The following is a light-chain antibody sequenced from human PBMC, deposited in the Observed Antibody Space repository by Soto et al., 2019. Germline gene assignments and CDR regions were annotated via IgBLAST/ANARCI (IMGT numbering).Light chain of an antibody. Sequence: EIVMTQSPATLAVSPGERATLSCRSSQTVRNNYLAWYQQKPGQAPRLLIYDASSRATGIPDRFSGGGSGTDFTLTISRLEPEDFAVYYCQQFSSYPLTFGGGTKVEI. CDR2: DAS. CDR1: QTVRNNY. V-gene: IGKV3-20*01. CDR3: QQFSSYPLT. J-gene: IGKJ4*01.